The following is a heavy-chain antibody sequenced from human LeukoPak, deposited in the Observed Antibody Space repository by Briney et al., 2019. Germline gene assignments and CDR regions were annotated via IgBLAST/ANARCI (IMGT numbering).Heavy chain of an antibody. CDR1: GGSISSSSYY. CDR2: IYSSGST. J-gene: IGHJ4*02. D-gene: IGHD3-16*02. V-gene: IGHV4-39*01. Sequence: SETLSLTCTVSGGSISSSSYYWGWIRQPPGKGLEWIGRIYSSGSTYYTPSLKSRVTISVDTSKNQFSLKLSSVTAADTAVYYCARSIMITFGGVIPHYFDYWGQGTLVTVSS. CDR3: ARSIMITFGGVIPHYFDY.